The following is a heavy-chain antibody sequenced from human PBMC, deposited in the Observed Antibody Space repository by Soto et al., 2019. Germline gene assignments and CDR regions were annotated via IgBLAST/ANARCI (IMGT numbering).Heavy chain of an antibody. CDR2: ISSSSSTI. CDR1: GFTFSSYS. CDR3: ARGTLTFGGVIVVTPPRYFDY. Sequence: TGGSLRLSCAASGFTFSSYSMNWVRQAPGKGLEWVSYISSSSSTIYYADSVKGRFTISRDNAKNSLYLQMNSLRDEDTAVYYCARGTLTFGGVIVVTPPRYFDYWGQGTLVTVSS. D-gene: IGHD3-16*02. J-gene: IGHJ4*02. V-gene: IGHV3-48*02.